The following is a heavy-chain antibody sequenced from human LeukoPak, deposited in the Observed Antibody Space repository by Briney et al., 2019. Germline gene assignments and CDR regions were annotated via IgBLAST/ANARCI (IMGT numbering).Heavy chain of an antibody. J-gene: IGHJ4*02. D-gene: IGHD4-23*01. CDR3: ASSTVVTQLDY. Sequence: SETLSLTCSVSGGSISSYYWGWIRQPAGKGLEWIGRIHTSGSTNYNPSLKSRVTMSLDTSKNQFSLKLSSVTAADTAVYYWASSTVVTQLDYWGQGTLVTVSS. V-gene: IGHV4-4*07. CDR1: GGSISSYY. CDR2: IHTSGST.